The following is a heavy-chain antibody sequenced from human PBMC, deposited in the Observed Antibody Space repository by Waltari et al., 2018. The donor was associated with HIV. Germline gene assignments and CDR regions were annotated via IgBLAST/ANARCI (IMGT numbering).Heavy chain of an antibody. Sequence: VDSVAGGGQTGGTMGRYCEVSGFILTAPDVDWVRQTPGKGLEWVAQISYDAREKFHGDSVRGRFVVSRDNARNSIFLQMNNLRDDDTGVYFCVRQPLRHDL. CDR2: ISYDAREK. CDR3: VRQPLRHDL. V-gene: IGHV3-7*01. CDR1: GFILTAPD. J-gene: IGHJ2*01.